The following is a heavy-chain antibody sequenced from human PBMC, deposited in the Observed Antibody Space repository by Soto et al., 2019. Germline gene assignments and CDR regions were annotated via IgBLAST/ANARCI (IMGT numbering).Heavy chain of an antibody. CDR3: ARAVAARIIDY. V-gene: IGHV4-59*01. Sequence: SEPLSLTCTVAGGSISSYYWSWIRQPPGKGLEWIGYIYYSGSTNYNPSLKSRVTISVDTSKNQFSLKLSSVAAADTAVYYCARAVAARIIDYWGQGTLVTVAS. D-gene: IGHD6-6*01. CDR1: GGSISSYY. CDR2: IYYSGST. J-gene: IGHJ4*02.